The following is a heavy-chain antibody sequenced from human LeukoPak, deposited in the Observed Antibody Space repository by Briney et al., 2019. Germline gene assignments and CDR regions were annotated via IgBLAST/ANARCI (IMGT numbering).Heavy chain of an antibody. Sequence: PRGSLRLSCAASGFTFSSYWMSWVRQAPGKGLEWVANIKQDRSEKYYVDSVKGRFTISRDNAKNSLYLQMNSLRAEDTAVYYCASSGWYDAFDYWGQGTLVTVSS. V-gene: IGHV3-7*01. D-gene: IGHD6-19*01. CDR2: IKQDRSEK. J-gene: IGHJ4*02. CDR1: GFTFSSYW. CDR3: ASSGWYDAFDY.